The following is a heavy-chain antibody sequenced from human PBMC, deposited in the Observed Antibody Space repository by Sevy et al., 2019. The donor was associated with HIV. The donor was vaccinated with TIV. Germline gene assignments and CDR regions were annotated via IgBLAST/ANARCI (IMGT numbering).Heavy chain of an antibody. CDR3: ARESSGPSVVDL. Sequence: GGSLRLSCAASGFTFTTYWMIWIRQAPGKGLEWVANINRDGNQKYYADSLKDRFTISRDNAENSLYLQMDCLRAEDTALYYCARESSGPSVVDLWGQGTLVTVSS. V-gene: IGHV3-7*01. J-gene: IGHJ5*02. D-gene: IGHD3-22*01. CDR2: INRDGNQK. CDR1: GFTFTTYW.